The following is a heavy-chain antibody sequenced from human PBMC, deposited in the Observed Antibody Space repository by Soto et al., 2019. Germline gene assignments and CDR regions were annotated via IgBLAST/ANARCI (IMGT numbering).Heavy chain of an antibody. CDR1: GFTFSSYW. D-gene: IGHD3-10*01. V-gene: IGHV3-74*01. CDR2: INSDRSST. CDR3: ARDGSGSYFNWFDP. Sequence: EVQLVESGGGLVQPGGSLRLSCAASGFTFSSYWMHWVRQAPGKGLVWVSRINSDRSSTSYADSVKGRFTISRDNAKNTLYLQMNSLRAEDTAVYYCARDGSGSYFNWFDPWGQGTLVTGSS. J-gene: IGHJ5*02.